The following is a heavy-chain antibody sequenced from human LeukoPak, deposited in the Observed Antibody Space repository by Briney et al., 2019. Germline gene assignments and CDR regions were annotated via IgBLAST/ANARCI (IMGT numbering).Heavy chain of an antibody. CDR1: GFILSSSD. CDR2: IRNDGSDK. V-gene: IGHV3-30*02. CDR3: VKDRKQWRVYFDE. Sequence: GGSLRLSFVTSGFILSSSDMHWIRQAPGKGLERVAFIRNDGSDKYYVDSVEGRFTISRNNSKNTVYLHMNSLRADDTAVYYCVKDRKQWRVYFDEWGQGGLVTVSS. J-gene: IGHJ4*02. D-gene: IGHD6-19*01.